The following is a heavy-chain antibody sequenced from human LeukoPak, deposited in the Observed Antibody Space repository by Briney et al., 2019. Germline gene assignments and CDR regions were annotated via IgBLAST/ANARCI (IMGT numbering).Heavy chain of an antibody. D-gene: IGHD6-13*01. CDR2: IKQDGSEK. J-gene: IGHJ4*02. V-gene: IGHV3-7*01. Sequence: PGGSLRLSCAASGFTFSSYWMSWVRQAPGKGLEWVANIKQDGSEKYYVDSVKGRFTISRDNAKNSLYLQMNSLRAEDTAVYYCAREGMGWLLPRYYFDYWGQGTLVTVSS. CDR3: AREGMGWLLPRYYFDY. CDR1: GFTFSSYW.